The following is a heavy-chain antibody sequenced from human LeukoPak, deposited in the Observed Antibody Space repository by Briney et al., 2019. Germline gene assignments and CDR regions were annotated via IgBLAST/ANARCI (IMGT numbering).Heavy chain of an antibody. Sequence: GGSLRLSCAASGFTFSSYGMHWVRQAPGKGLEWVAFIRYDGSNKYYADSVKGRFTISRDNAKNSLYLQMNSLRAEDTAVYYCARVNILTGYVWSRNDAFDIWGQGTMVTVSS. CDR2: IRYDGSNK. V-gene: IGHV3-30*02. D-gene: IGHD3-9*01. CDR1: GFTFSSYG. CDR3: ARVNILTGYVWSRNDAFDI. J-gene: IGHJ3*02.